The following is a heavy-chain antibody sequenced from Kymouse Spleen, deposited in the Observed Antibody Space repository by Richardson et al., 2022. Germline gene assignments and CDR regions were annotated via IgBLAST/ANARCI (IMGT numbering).Heavy chain of an antibody. CDR1: GDSVSSNSAA. D-gene: IGHD2-2*02. CDR3: AREGRVVVVPAVSLYYYYYGMDV. CDR2: TYYRSKWYN. Sequence: QVQLQQSGPGLVKPSQTLSLTCAISGDSVSSNSAAWNWIRQSPSRGLEWLGRTYYRSKWYNDYAVSVKSRITINPDTSKNQFSLQLNSVTPEDTAVYYCAREGRVVVVPAVSLYYYYYGMDVWGQGTTVTVSS. V-gene: IGHV6-1*01. J-gene: IGHJ6*02.